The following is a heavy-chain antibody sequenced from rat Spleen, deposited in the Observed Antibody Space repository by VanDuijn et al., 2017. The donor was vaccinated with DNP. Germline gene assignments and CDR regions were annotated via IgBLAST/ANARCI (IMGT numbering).Heavy chain of an antibody. D-gene: IGHD1-2*01. CDR1: GFSLTTYS. J-gene: IGHJ2*01. CDR2: MWYDGDT. CDR3: ARLPYFFSSYIYFDY. V-gene: IGHV2-34*01. Sequence: QVQLKESGPGLVQPSETLSLTCTVSGFSLTTYSVSWVRQPSGKGPEWMGKMWYDGDTAYNSALKSRLSISRDTSKSQVFLKMNSLQPEDTGTYYCARLPYFFSSYIYFDYWGQGVTVTVSS.